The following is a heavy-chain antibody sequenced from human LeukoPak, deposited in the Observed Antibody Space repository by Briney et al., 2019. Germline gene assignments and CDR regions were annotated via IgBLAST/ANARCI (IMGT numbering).Heavy chain of an antibody. V-gene: IGHV3-48*01. J-gene: IGHJ4*02. D-gene: IGHD3-10*01. CDR2: ISYISDTI. CDR1: GFTFSSYS. CDR3: ARARYYGSGSYSGPIYYFDY. Sequence: GGSLRLSCAASGFTFSSYSMNWVRQAPGQGLEWISYISYISDTIYYADSVKGRFTISRDNGEDSLYLQMNSLRAEDTAVYYCARARYYGSGSYSGPIYYFDYWGQGTLVTVSS.